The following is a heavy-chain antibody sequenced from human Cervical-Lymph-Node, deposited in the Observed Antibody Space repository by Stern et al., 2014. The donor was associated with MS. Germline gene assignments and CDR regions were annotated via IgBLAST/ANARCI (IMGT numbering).Heavy chain of an antibody. Sequence: EVQLVASGGGVVRPGGSLRLSCAASGFTFEDYCMRWVRQAPGKGLEWVAAINWNGGSTVWAGSVQGRFASSRDNAKNSLYLQMNSLRAEDTALYHCARACCTGGVCYSCPFDGMDVWGQGTTVTVSS. J-gene: IGHJ6*02. CDR1: GFTFEDYC. CDR3: ARACCTGGVCYSCPFDGMDV. D-gene: IGHD2-8*02. V-gene: IGHV3-20*01. CDR2: INWNGGST.